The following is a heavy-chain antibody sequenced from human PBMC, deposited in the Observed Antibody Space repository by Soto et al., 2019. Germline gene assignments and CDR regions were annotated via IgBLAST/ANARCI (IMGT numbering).Heavy chain of an antibody. Sequence: GGSLRLSCAASGFTFSTYGMHWVRQAPGKGLEWVAVMWYDGTNEKYADSVKGRFTISRDNSKSKLYLQMNSLRAEDTGVYYCAIPDSSSSTSPGDLVGATTMDYWGHRTPVTVSS. J-gene: IGHJ4*01. V-gene: IGHV3-33*03. D-gene: IGHD1-26*01. CDR3: AIPDSSSSTSPGDLVGATTMDY. CDR2: MWYDGTNE. CDR1: GFTFSTYG.